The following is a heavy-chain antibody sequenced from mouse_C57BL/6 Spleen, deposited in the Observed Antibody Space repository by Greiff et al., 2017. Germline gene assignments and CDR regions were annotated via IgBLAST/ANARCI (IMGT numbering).Heavy chain of an antibody. CDR2: IHPNSGST. D-gene: IGHD1-1*01. CDR3: ARASNYYGSSNYFDY. J-gene: IGHJ2*01. CDR1: GYTFTSYW. Sequence: QVQLQQPGAEPVKPGASVKLSCKASGYTFTSYWMHWVKQRPGQGLEWIGMIHPNSGSTDYNEKFKSKATLTVDKSSSTAYMQLSSLTSEDSAVYYCARASNYYGSSNYFDYWGQGTTLTVSS. V-gene: IGHV1-64*01.